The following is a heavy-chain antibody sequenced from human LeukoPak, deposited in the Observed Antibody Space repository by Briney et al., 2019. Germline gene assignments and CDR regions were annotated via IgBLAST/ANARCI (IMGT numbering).Heavy chain of an antibody. V-gene: IGHV3-23*01. J-gene: IGHJ6*03. CDR2: ISGSGGST. Sequence: GGSLRLSCAASGFTFSSYGMSWVRQAPGKGLEWVSAISGSGGSTYYADSVKGRFTISRDNSKNTLYLQMNSLRAKDTAVYYCAKAARPGNYYYYMDVWGKGTTVTVSS. CDR1: GFTFSSYG. CDR3: AKAARPGNYYYYMDV. D-gene: IGHD6-13*01.